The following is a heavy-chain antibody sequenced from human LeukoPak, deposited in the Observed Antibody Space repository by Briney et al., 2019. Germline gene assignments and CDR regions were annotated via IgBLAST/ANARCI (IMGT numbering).Heavy chain of an antibody. CDR2: ISYDGSNK. J-gene: IGHJ4*02. V-gene: IGHV3-30*03. CDR3: ARDPETATTTTPFDY. D-gene: IGHD5-24*01. CDR1: GFTFSIYS. Sequence: GGSLRLSCAASGFTFSIYSMNWVRQAPGKGLEWVAVISYDGSNKYYADSVKGRFTITRDNSKNTLYLQMNSLRAEDTAVYYCARDPETATTTTPFDYWGQGTLVTVSS.